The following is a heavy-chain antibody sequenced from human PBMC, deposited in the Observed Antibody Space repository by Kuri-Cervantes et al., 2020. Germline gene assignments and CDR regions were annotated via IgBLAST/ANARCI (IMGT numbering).Heavy chain of an antibody. V-gene: IGHV3-30-3*01. Sequence: GESLKISCAASGFTFSNSPMHWVRQSPGKGLEWVAVISYDGTITDCADSVKGRFTISRDDSKNTLYLQMNSLRAEDTALYYCARDIAVGRPDYFDHWGQGTLVTDSS. J-gene: IGHJ4*02. CDR1: GFTFSNSP. CDR2: ISYDGTIT. CDR3: ARDIAVGRPDYFDH. D-gene: IGHD6-19*01.